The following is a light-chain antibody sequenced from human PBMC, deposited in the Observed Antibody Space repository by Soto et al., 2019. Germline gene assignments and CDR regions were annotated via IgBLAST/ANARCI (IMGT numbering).Light chain of an antibody. Sequence: DMRMTQSPSSLSASVGDKVTITCGASQSISSSLNWYQQKSGKAPNLLIYGVSRLQGGVPSRFSGSGSGTDFTLSISSLKPEDFATYYCQQSYTAPSITFGHGTRLEIK. CDR3: QQSYTAPSIT. J-gene: IGKJ5*01. CDR2: GVS. CDR1: QSISSS. V-gene: IGKV1-39*01.